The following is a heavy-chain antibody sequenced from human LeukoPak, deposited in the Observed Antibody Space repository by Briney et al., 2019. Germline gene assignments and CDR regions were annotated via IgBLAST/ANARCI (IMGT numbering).Heavy chain of an antibody. Sequence: ASETLSLTCTVSGGSISYYYWSWIRQPPGKGLEWIGYIYYSGSTYYNPSLKSRVTISVDTSKNQFSLKLSSVTAADTAVYYCAREVAFLDWYFDLWGRGTLVTVSS. D-gene: IGHD2/OR15-2a*01. CDR1: GGSISYYY. CDR3: AREVAFLDWYFDL. V-gene: IGHV4-30-4*08. J-gene: IGHJ2*01. CDR2: IYYSGST.